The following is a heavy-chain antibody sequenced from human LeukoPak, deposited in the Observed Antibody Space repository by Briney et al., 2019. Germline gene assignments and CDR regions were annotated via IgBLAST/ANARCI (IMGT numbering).Heavy chain of an antibody. CDR3: ARPYYYDSRIDP. CDR1: GGSISSGDYY. V-gene: IGHV4-30-4*01. Sequence: SETLSLTCTVSGGSISSGDYYWSWIRQPPGKGLEGIGYMYYSGSTYYNPSLKSRVTISVDTSKNQFSLKLSSVTAADTAVYYCARPYYYDSRIDPWGQGTLVTVSS. J-gene: IGHJ5*02. CDR2: MYYSGST. D-gene: IGHD3-22*01.